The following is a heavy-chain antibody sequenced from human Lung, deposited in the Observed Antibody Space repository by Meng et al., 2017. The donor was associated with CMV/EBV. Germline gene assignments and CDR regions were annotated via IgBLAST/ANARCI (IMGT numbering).Heavy chain of an antibody. V-gene: IGHV3-21*01. Sequence: GESLKISCAASGFMFSDYIMNWVRQATGKGLEWVSSISNGGAYIYYADSVKGRFTIYRDNVQNSLYLLMNSLRAEDTAVYYCARDVSPRSSVYFAIYYFYALDVWGQGTTVTVSS. CDR3: ARDVSPRSSVYFAIYYFYALDV. CDR1: GFMFSDYI. D-gene: IGHD5/OR15-5a*01. J-gene: IGHJ6*02. CDR2: ISNGGAYI.